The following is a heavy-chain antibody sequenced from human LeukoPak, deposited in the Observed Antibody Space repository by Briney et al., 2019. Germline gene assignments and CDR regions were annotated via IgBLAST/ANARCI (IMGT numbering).Heavy chain of an antibody. J-gene: IGHJ2*01. CDR3: ARQEAAADYWYFDL. D-gene: IGHD6-13*01. Sequence: GESLKISCKASGYSFTTYWIGWVRQVPGKGLEWVGIIYPGDSDIRYSPSFQGQVTISADKSISTAYLQWSSLKASDTAMYYCARQEAAADYWYFDLWGRGTLVTVSS. CDR1: GYSFTTYW. CDR2: IYPGDSDI. V-gene: IGHV5-51*01.